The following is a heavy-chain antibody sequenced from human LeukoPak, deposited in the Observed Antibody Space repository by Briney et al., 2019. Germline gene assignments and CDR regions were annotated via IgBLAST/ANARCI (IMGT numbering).Heavy chain of an antibody. CDR3: ARVRPKKPTKYGSGSSNWFDP. CDR1: GYTFTSYD. V-gene: IGHV1-8*01. CDR2: INPNSGNT. D-gene: IGHD3-10*01. J-gene: IGHJ5*02. Sequence: ASVKVSCKASGYTFTSYDINWVRQATGQGLEWMGWINPNSGNTGYAQKFQGRVTMTRNTSISTAYMELSSLRSEDTAVYYCARVRPKKPTKYGSGSSNWFDPWGQGTLVTVSS.